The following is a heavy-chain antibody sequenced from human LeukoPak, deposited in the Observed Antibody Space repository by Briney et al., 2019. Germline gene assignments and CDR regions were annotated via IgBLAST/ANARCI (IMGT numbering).Heavy chain of an antibody. D-gene: IGHD2-21*02. Sequence: GGSLRLSCAASGFTFSSYAMSWVRQAPGKGLEWVSAISGSGGSTYYADSVKGRFTISRDSSNNTLYLQMNSLRAEDTAVYYCAKEMAVVVTATPFDPWGQGTLVIVSS. J-gene: IGHJ5*02. V-gene: IGHV3-23*01. CDR3: AKEMAVVVTATPFDP. CDR2: ISGSGGST. CDR1: GFTFSSYA.